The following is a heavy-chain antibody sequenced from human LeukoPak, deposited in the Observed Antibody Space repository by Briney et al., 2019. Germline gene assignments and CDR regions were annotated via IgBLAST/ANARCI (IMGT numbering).Heavy chain of an antibody. Sequence: PSETLSLTCTVSGGSISSYYWSWIRQPPGKGLEWIGYTYYSGSTNYNPSLKSRVTISVDTSKNQFSLKLSSVTAADTAVYYCARAGPDYHFDYWGQGTLVTVSS. CDR2: TYYSGST. CDR3: ARAGPDYHFDY. V-gene: IGHV4-59*01. J-gene: IGHJ4*02. D-gene: IGHD5-12*01. CDR1: GGSISSYY.